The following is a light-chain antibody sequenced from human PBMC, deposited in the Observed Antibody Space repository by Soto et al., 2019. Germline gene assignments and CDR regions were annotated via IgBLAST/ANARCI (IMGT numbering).Light chain of an antibody. V-gene: IGLV2-14*01. CDR2: GVN. CDR3: FSYRSTTDRV. CDR1: SSDVTGYNS. Sequence: QSALTQPASVSGSPGQSVTISCTGTSSDVTGYNSVSWYQQHPGKGPKLIIYGVNNRPSGVSDRFFGSKSGNTASLTISGLQAEAEADYYCFSYRSTTDRVFGGGTKLTVL. J-gene: IGLJ2*01.